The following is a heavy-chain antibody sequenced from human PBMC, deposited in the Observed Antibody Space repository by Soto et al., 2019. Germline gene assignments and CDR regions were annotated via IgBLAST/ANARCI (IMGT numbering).Heavy chain of an antibody. D-gene: IGHD5-12*01. CDR2: IRGSGGPT. Sequence: DVQLLESGGDLVQPGGSLRLACAASGFIFSNYAMSLVRQAPGKGLEWVSLIRGSGGPTNYADSVKGRFTVSRDNSKNILLLQMNSMRAEDTAVYYCVNDFRVGYDWTHDWGQGTLVTVSS. CDR1: GFIFSNYA. J-gene: IGHJ1*01. V-gene: IGHV3-23*01. CDR3: VNDFRVGYDWTHD.